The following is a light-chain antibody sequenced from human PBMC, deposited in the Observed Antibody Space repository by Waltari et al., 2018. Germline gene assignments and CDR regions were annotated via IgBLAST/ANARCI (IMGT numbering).Light chain of an antibody. V-gene: IGLV2-14*03. J-gene: IGLJ2*01. CDR1: SSDVGTYNS. Sequence: QSALTQPAPVSGSPGQSITISCTGTSSDVGTYNSVSWYQQHPGKAPKRMIFDVSIRPSGVSNRFSGSKSGNTASLTISGLQAEDEADYYCSSYISSSTLELFGGGTSLTVL. CDR2: DVS. CDR3: SSYISSSTLEL.